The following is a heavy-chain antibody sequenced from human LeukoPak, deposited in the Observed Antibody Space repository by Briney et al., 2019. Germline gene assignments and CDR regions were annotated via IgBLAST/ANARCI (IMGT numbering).Heavy chain of an antibody. D-gene: IGHD6-13*01. CDR2: IYYSGST. Sequence: SETLSLTCTVSGGPFSSGDYYWSWIRQPPGKGLEWIAYIYYSGSTYYNPSLKSRVSISVDTSKNQFSLKLSSVTAADTAVYYCARGDSSSWSFKIWGQGTLVTVSS. J-gene: IGHJ4*02. CDR1: GGPFSSGDYY. CDR3: ARGDSSSWSFKI. V-gene: IGHV4-30-4*01.